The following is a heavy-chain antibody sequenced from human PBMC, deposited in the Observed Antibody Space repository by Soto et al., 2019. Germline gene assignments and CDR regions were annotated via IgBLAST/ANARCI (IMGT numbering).Heavy chain of an antibody. J-gene: IGHJ6*02. CDR3: AREGSRPYYYYGMDV. V-gene: IGHV1-18*01. CDR2: ISTYNGDT. Sequence: QVQLVQSGAEVKKPGASVKVSCKASGYTFTTYGISWVRQAPGQGLEWMGWISTYNGDTDYAQNLQGRVTMTTDTATTTAYMERRSLRSDDTAVYYCAREGSRPYYYYGMDVWGRGTTVTVSS. CDR1: GYTFTTYG. D-gene: IGHD2-15*01.